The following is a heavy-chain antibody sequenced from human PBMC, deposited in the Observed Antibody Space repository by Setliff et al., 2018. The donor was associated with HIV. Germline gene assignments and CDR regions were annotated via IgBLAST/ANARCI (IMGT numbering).Heavy chain of an antibody. V-gene: IGHV4-59*01. Sequence: SETLSLTCAVSGGSITNKYWSWIRQPPGKGLEWLGYVSSSGTTNYTPSLESRLTISVDTSKNQVSLRLSSLTAADTAVYYCARDSELGLNYHYGMDVWGQGTTVTVSS. CDR3: ARDSELGLNYHYGMDV. CDR1: GGSITNKY. CDR2: VSSSGTT. D-gene: IGHD1-26*01. J-gene: IGHJ6*02.